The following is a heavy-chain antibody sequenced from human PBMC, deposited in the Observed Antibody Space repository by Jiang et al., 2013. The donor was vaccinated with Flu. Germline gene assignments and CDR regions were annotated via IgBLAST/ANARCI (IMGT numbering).Heavy chain of an antibody. Sequence: SVKVSCKASGYTFTDFGITWVRQAPGQGPEWLGWISVNSADTKSSQKFQGRLTLSTDTSASTAYLELRSLRSEDTAVYYCARVFYSSGWYSFDCWGQGTLVTVSS. J-gene: IGHJ4*02. CDR3: ARVFYSSGWYSFDC. V-gene: IGHV1-18*01. CDR1: GYTFTDFG. CDR2: ISVNSADT. D-gene: IGHD6-19*01.